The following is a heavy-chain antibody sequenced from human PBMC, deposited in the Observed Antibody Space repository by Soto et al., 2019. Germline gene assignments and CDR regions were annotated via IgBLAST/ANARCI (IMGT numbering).Heavy chain of an antibody. V-gene: IGHV4-34*01. Sequence: SETLSLTCAVYGGSFSDYYWSWIRQPPGKGLEWIGEINHSGKTNYSPSLKSRVTISVDTSKNQISLKLSSVTAADTAVYYCARAHGSGWGAFDIWGQGTMVTVSS. J-gene: IGHJ3*02. D-gene: IGHD3-10*01. CDR2: INHSGKT. CDR1: GGSFSDYY. CDR3: ARAHGSGWGAFDI.